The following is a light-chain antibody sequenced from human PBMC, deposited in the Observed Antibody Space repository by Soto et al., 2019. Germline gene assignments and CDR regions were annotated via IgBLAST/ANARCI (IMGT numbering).Light chain of an antibody. CDR1: SCDIGACYD. CDR3: QSSYSSLSSLV. CDR2: GNS. V-gene: IGLV1-40*01. Sequence: QSVLTQPPSVSGAPGQRVTISCTGSSCDIGACYDVHWYQQHPGTAPKLLIYGNSNRPSGVPDRFSGSKSGTSASLPISGLQAEEEAAYYYQSSYSSLSSLVFGGGTKLTVL. J-gene: IGLJ2*01.